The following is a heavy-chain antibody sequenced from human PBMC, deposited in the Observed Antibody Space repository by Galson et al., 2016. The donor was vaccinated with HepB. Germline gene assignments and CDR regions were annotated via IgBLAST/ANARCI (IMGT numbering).Heavy chain of an antibody. CDR3: AKVATPNRNYENWFDS. D-gene: IGHD4-11*01. Sequence: SLRLSCAASGFTFNKYPMFWVRQAPGTGLEWVAVISYDGNNKYYADSVKGRFTISRDSSKNTLNLQMSSLRAEDTAVYYCAKVATPNRNYENWFDSWGQGTLVTVSS. V-gene: IGHV3-30*18. CDR1: GFTFNKYP. J-gene: IGHJ5*01. CDR2: ISYDGNNK.